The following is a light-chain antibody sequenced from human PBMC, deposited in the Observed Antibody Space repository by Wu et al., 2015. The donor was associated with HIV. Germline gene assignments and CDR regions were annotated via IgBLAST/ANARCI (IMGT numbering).Light chain of an antibody. V-gene: IGKV3-15*01. CDR2: GSS. CDR1: QSVSSSY. CDR3: QQYNNWPPA. Sequence: EIVLTQSPGTLSLSPGERATLSCRASQSVSSSYLAWYQQKPGQAPRLLIYGSSTRATGIPDRFSGSGSGTEFTLTISSLQSEDFAIYYCQQYNNWPPAFGPGTKVDVK. J-gene: IGKJ3*01.